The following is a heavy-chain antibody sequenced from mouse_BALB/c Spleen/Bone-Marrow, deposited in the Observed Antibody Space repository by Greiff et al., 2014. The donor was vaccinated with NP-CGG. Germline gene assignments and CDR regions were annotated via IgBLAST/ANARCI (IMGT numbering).Heavy chain of an antibody. J-gene: IGHJ2*01. CDR3: ARRNGNYYFDY. V-gene: IGHV3-1*02. CDR1: GYSITSGYS. D-gene: IGHD2-1*01. Sequence: EVQLVESGPDLVKPSQSLSLTCTVTGYSITSGYSWHWIRPFPGNKLEWMGYIHYSGTTNYNPSLKSRISITRDTSKNQFFLQLNSVTTEDTATYYCARRNGNYYFDYWGQGTTLTVSS. CDR2: IHYSGTT.